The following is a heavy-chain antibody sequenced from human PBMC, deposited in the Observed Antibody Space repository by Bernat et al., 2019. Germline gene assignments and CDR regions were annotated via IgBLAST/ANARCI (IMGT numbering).Heavy chain of an antibody. D-gene: IGHD2-2*02. V-gene: IGHV4-59*08. CDR3: ASLGYCSSTSCYKATWFDP. CDR2: ISYSGTT. J-gene: IGHJ5*02. CDR1: GGSISNYY. Sequence: VQLQESGPGLVKASETLSLTCTVSGGSISNYYWTWIRQPPGKGLEWIGYISYSGTTDYNPSLKSRVTISVDTSKNQFSLKLNSVTAADTAVYYCASLGYCSSTSCYKATWFDPWGQGTLVTVSS.